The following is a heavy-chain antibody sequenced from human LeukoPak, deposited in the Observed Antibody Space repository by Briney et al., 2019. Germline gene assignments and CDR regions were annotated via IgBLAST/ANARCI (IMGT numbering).Heavy chain of an antibody. V-gene: IGHV1-46*01. Sequence: APVKVSCKASGGTFSSYAISWVRQAPGQGLEWMGVIYPRDGSTSYAQKFQGRVTVTRDTSTSTVHMELSGLRSEDTAVYYCARDQEGFDYWGQGTLVTVSS. J-gene: IGHJ4*02. CDR3: ARDQEGFDY. CDR1: GGTFSSYA. CDR2: IYPRDGST.